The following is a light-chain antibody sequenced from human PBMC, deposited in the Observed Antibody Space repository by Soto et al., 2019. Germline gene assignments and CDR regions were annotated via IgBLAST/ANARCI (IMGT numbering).Light chain of an antibody. CDR1: SSNIGSNA. CDR3: ASWDVSLNAWV. V-gene: IGLV1-44*01. CDR2: TFA. J-gene: IGLJ3*02. Sequence: QSVLTQPPSASGTPGQRVTISCSGSSSNIGSNAVNWYQQLPGTAPKILIYTFAHRPSGVPPRFSAAKSGASASLAISGLQSEDEADYYCASWDVSLNAWVFGGGTKVTVL.